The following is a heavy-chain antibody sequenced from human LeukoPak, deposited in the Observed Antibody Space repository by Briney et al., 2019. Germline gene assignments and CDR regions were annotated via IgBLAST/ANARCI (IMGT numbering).Heavy chain of an antibody. CDR1: GYTFTSYG. Sequence: ASVKVSCKASGYTFTSYGINWVRQVPGQGPEWMGWISGYNGNAKFAQKVQGRLTMITDTSTNTAYMERRNLRSDDTALYYCARGGSVANYYFDSWGQGTLVTVSS. V-gene: IGHV1-18*01. D-gene: IGHD5-12*01. J-gene: IGHJ4*02. CDR2: ISGYNGNA. CDR3: ARGGSVANYYFDS.